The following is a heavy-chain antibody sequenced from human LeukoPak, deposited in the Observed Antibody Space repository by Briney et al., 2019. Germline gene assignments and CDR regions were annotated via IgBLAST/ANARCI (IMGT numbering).Heavy chain of an antibody. D-gene: IGHD5-18*01. V-gene: IGHV3-23*01. CDR3: ASLQSGYSYGFFNYYYGMDV. CDR1: GFTFSSYA. Sequence: PGGSLRLSCAASGFTFSSYAMSWVRQAPGKGLEWVSAISGSGGSTYYAGSVKGRFTISRDNSKNTLYLQMNSLRAEDTAVYYCASLQSGYSYGFFNYYYGMDVWGQGTTVTVSS. CDR2: ISGSGGST. J-gene: IGHJ6*02.